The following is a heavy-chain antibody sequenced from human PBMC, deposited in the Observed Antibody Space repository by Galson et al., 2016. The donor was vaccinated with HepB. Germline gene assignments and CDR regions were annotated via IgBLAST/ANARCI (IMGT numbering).Heavy chain of an antibody. CDR1: GYTFNNYG. D-gene: IGHD3-3*01. J-gene: IGHJ4*02. CDR2: ISAYNGNT. Sequence: SVKVSCKASGYTFNNYGISWVRQAPGQGLEWMGWISAYNGNTNYAQNLQGRVSMTTDTSTSTAYMELRSLTSDDTALYYCARDQEVITVFGVVIPDWFDYWGQGTLVTVSS. CDR3: ARDQEVITVFGVVIPDWFDY. V-gene: IGHV1-18*01.